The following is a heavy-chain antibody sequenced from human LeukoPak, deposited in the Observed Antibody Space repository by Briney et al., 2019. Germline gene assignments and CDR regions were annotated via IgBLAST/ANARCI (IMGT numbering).Heavy chain of an antibody. V-gene: IGHV3-30*18. CDR2: ISYDGSTK. J-gene: IGHJ3*02. CDR3: AKEAGYQLLGDAFDI. Sequence: GGSLRLSSAPSGVTFSSDGMHWVRHAPGKGLEGGAVISYDGSTKYYADSVKGRFTISRDNSKNTLYLQMHSLRAEDTAVYYCAKEAGYQLLGDAFDIWRQGTMVTVSS. CDR1: GVTFSSDG. D-gene: IGHD2-2*01.